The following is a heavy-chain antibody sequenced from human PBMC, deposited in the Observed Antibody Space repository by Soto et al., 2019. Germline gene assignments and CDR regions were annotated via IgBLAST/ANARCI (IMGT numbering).Heavy chain of an antibody. D-gene: IGHD1-26*01. Sequence: QVQLVQSGAEVKKPGSSVKVSCKASGGTFSSYAISWVRQAPGQGLEWMGGIIPIFGTANYAQKFQGRVTITADESTSTAYMELSRLRSEDTAVYYCARAPVWELLAYYFDYWGQGTLVTVSS. J-gene: IGHJ4*02. CDR3: ARAPVWELLAYYFDY. CDR2: IIPIFGTA. V-gene: IGHV1-69*01. CDR1: GGTFSSYA.